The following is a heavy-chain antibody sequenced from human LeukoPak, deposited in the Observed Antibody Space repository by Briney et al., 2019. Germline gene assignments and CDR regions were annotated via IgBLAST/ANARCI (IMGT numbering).Heavy chain of an antibody. D-gene: IGHD2-15*01. V-gene: IGHV4-38-2*01. Sequence: SETLSLTCAVSGYSISSGFYWVWIRQPPGKGLEWIGSLYHSGRTYYTPSLKSRVTISVDTSKNQFSLKLSSVTAADTAVYYCARGGAATGNFDYWGQGTLVTVSS. J-gene: IGHJ4*02. CDR3: ARGGAATGNFDY. CDR1: GYSISSGFY. CDR2: LYHSGRT.